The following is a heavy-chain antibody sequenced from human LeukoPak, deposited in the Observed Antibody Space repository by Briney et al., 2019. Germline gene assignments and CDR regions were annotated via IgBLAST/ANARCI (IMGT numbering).Heavy chain of an antibody. CDR2: TYYRSKWYT. J-gene: IGHJ4*02. CDR3: ARDVGNSGWYTFDY. Sequence: SQTLSLTCAISGDSVSSLNGAWNWIRQFPSRGLEWLGRTYYRSKWYTDYAASMKGRISINADTSKNQFSLQLNSVTPEDTAVYYCARDVGNSGWYTFDYWGQGTLVTVSS. V-gene: IGHV6-1*01. D-gene: IGHD6-19*01. CDR1: GDSVSSLNGA.